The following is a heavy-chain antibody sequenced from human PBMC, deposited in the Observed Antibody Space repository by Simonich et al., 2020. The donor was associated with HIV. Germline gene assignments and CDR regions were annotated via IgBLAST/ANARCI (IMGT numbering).Heavy chain of an antibody. CDR3: AHSPGGGSGSYYNYFDY. CDR1: GFSLSTSGVG. D-gene: IGHD3-10*01. V-gene: IGHV2-5*02. Sequence: QITLKESGPTLVTPTQTLTLTCTFSGFSLSTSGVGVGWIRQPPGKALEWLALIYWDDDKSYSPSLKRRLTITKETSKNQVVLTMTNRDPVDTATYYCAHSPGGGSGSYYNYFDYWGQGTLVTVSS. J-gene: IGHJ4*02. CDR2: IYWDDDK.